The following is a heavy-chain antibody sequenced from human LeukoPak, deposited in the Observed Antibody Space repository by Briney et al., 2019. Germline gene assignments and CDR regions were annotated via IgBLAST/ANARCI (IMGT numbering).Heavy chain of an antibody. J-gene: IGHJ4*02. CDR3: ARGVGATTN. D-gene: IGHD1-26*01. CDR2: IYYSGST. CDR1: GGSISSYY. V-gene: IGHV4-59*01. Sequence: SETQSLTCTVSGGSISSYYWSWIRQPPGKGLEWIGYIYYSGSTNYNPSLKSRVTISVDTSKNQFSLKLSSVTAADTAVYYCARGVGATTNWGQGTLVTVSS.